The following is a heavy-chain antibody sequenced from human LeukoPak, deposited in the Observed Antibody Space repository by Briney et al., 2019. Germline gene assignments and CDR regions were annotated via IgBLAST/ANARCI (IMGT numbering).Heavy chain of an antibody. Sequence: GGSLRLSCAASGFGVSSNYMGWVRQAPGKGLEWVSVLYASGITKYADSVKGRFTISRDTSDNTLNLQMNGLGAEDSAVYYCAAKGNGYTGIYVFAHWGQGTLVTVSA. CDR3: AAKGNGYTGIYVFAH. CDR1: GFGVSSNY. V-gene: IGHV3-66*01. J-gene: IGHJ4*02. CDR2: LYASGIT. D-gene: IGHD1-26*01.